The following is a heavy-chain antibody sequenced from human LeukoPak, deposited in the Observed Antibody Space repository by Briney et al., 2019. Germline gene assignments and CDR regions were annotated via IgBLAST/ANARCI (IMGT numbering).Heavy chain of an antibody. CDR1: GYTFTSYY. Sequence: ASVKVSCKASGYTFTSYYMHWVRQAPGQGLVWMGIINPSGGSTSYAQKFQGRVTMTRDTSTSTVYMELSSLRSEDTAVYYCARGRIQLWLAAPFDYWGQGTLVTVSS. V-gene: IGHV1-46*01. D-gene: IGHD5-18*01. CDR2: INPSGGST. CDR3: ARGRIQLWLAAPFDY. J-gene: IGHJ4*02.